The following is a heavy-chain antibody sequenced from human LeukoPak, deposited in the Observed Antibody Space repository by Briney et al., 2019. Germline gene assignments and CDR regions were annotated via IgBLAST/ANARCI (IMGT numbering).Heavy chain of an antibody. CDR2: IIPIFGTA. Sequence: ASVKVSCKASGGTFSSYATSWVRQAPGQGLEWMGGIIPIFGTANYAQKFQGRVTITADKSTSTAYMELSSLRSEDTAVYYCAGRLRYFDQGAFDIWGKGTMVTVSS. CDR3: AGRLRYFDQGAFDI. D-gene: IGHD3-9*01. V-gene: IGHV1-69*06. CDR1: GGTFSSYA. J-gene: IGHJ3*02.